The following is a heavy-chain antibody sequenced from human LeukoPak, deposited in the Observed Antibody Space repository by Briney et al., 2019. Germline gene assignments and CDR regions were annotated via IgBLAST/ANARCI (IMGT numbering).Heavy chain of an antibody. J-gene: IGHJ4*02. CDR1: GFTFSSYG. D-gene: IGHD3-22*01. V-gene: IGHV3-30*18. CDR3: AKDHPNYYDNSGYYSLSSNYFDF. CDR2: ISYDGSNK. Sequence: QAGGSLRLSCAASGFTFSSYGMHWVRQAPGKGLEWVAVISYDGSNKYYADSVKGRFTISRDNSKNTLYLQMNSLRAEDTAVYYCAKDHPNYYDNSGYYSLSSNYFDFWGQGTLVTVSS.